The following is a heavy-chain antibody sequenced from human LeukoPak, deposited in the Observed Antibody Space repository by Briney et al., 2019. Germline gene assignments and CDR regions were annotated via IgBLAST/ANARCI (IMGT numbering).Heavy chain of an antibody. CDR3: ARERASHWNDGWFDP. CDR1: GGSISSYY. Sequence: ASETLSLTCTVSGGSISSYYWSWIRQPPGKGLEWIGYIYYSGSTNYNPSLKSRVTISVDTSKNQFSLKLTSVTAADTAVYYCARERASHWNDGWFDPWGQGTLVTVSS. CDR2: IYYSGST. D-gene: IGHD1-1*01. V-gene: IGHV4-59*12. J-gene: IGHJ5*02.